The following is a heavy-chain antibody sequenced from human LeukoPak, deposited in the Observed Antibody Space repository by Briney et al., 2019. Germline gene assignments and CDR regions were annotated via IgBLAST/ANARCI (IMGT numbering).Heavy chain of an antibody. CDR3: ARRMGRGFDP. J-gene: IGHJ5*02. CDR1: GGSSSGYY. V-gene: IGHV4-34*01. Sequence: SETLSLTCAVYGGSSSGYYWSWIRQPPGKGLEWIGEINHSGSTNYNPSLKSRVTISVDTSKNQFSLKLSSVTAADTAVYYCARRMGRGFDPWGQGTLVTVSS. CDR2: INHSGST. D-gene: IGHD3-10*01.